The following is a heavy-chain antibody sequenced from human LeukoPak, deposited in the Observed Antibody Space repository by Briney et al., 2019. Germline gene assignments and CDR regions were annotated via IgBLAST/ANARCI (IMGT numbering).Heavy chain of an antibody. CDR2: ISDSGGRT. Sequence: GGSLRLSCAASGFTFSSYAMSWVRQAPGKGLEWVSAISDSGGRTCYADSVKGRFTISRDNSKNTLFLQMNSLRAEDTAVYYCAKDTSSGRITIFGVVIRYFDYWGQGTLVTVSS. V-gene: IGHV3-23*01. CDR1: GFTFSSYA. D-gene: IGHD3-3*01. J-gene: IGHJ4*02. CDR3: AKDTSSGRITIFGVVIRYFDY.